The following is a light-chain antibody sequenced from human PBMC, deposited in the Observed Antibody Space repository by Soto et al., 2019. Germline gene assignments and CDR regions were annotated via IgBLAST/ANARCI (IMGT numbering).Light chain of an antibody. CDR3: CSYAGSYIPLYV. Sequence: QSVLTQPRSVSGSPGQSVTISCTGTSSDVGAYNYVSWYQQHPGKAPKLMISDVTKRPSGVPDRFSGSKSGNTASLTISGLQAEDEADYYCCSYAGSYIPLYVFGSGTKVTVL. J-gene: IGLJ1*01. V-gene: IGLV2-11*01. CDR2: DVT. CDR1: SSDVGAYNY.